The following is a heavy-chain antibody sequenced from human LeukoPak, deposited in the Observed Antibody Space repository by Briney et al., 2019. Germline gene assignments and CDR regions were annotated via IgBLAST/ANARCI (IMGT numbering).Heavy chain of an antibody. J-gene: IGHJ4*02. CDR2: INHSGST. CDR3: ARAQGNFDY. V-gene: IGHV4-34*01. Sequence: SETLSLTCAVYGGSFSGYYWSWIRRPPGKGLEWIGEINHSGSTNYNPSLKSRVTISVDTSKNQFSLKLSSVTAADTAVYYCARAQGNFDYWGQGTLVTVSS. CDR1: GGSFSGYY.